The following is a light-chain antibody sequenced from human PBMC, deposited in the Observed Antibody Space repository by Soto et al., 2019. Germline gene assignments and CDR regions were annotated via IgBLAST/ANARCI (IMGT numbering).Light chain of an antibody. CDR1: QSMSDY. Sequence: DIQMTQFPPSLSASVGDRVTITCRASQSMSDYLSWYQQKPGMAPKLLIYGASTLETGVPSRFSGSGSGTGFTLTINNLQREDFATYCCQQSYSTPWTFGQGTKVEVK. CDR3: QQSYSTPWT. V-gene: IGKV1-39*01. J-gene: IGKJ1*01. CDR2: GAS.